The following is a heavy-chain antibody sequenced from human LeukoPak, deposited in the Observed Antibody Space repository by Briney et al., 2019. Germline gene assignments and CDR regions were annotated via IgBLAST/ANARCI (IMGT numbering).Heavy chain of an antibody. CDR3: ARGSDFGDY. CDR2: IYYSGST. D-gene: IGHD4-17*01. J-gene: IGHJ4*02. CDR1: RASISTYY. V-gene: IGHV4-59*01. Sequence: SETLSLTCTVSRASISTYYWSRIRQPPGKGLEWIGYIYYSGSTNYNPSLKGRVTMSVDTSKNQFSLRLSSVTTADTAVYYCARGSDFGDYWGQGTLVTVSS.